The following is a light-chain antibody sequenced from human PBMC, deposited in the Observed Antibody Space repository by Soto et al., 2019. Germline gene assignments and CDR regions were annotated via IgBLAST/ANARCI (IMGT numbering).Light chain of an antibody. CDR1: QSVSVY. V-gene: IGKV3-11*01. CDR2: DAS. CDR3: QQRNDWPWT. J-gene: IGKJ1*01. Sequence: EIVLTRSPATLSLSPLGIATLSFMASQSVSVYLAWYQQKPGQAPRLLISDASDRAAGVPVRFSGSGSGTDFTLTISSLEPEDFAVYFCQQRNDWPWTFGQGTKVDNK.